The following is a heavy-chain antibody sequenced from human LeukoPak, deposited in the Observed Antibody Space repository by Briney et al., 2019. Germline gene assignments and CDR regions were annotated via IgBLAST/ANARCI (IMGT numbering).Heavy chain of an antibody. CDR3: ARGIDTAMGWYFDL. V-gene: IGHV3-13*01. D-gene: IGHD5-18*01. CDR2: IGTAGDT. J-gene: IGHJ2*01. Sequence: GGSLRLSCAASGFTFSSYAMSWVRQATGKGLEWVSAIGTAGDTYYPGSVKGRFTISRDNSKNTLYLQMNSLRAEDTAVYYCARGIDTAMGWYFDLWGRGTLVTVSS. CDR1: GFTFSSYA.